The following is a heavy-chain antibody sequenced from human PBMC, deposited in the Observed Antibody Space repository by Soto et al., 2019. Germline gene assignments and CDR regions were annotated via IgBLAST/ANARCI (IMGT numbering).Heavy chain of an antibody. D-gene: IGHD2-2*01. CDR1: GFTFSSYG. J-gene: IGHJ6*02. Sequence: GGSLRLSCAASGFTFSSYGMHWVRQAPGKGLEWVAVISYDGSNKYYADSVKGRFTISRDNSKNTLYLQMNSLRAEDTAVYYCAKGRAIYYYYGMDVWGQGTPVTVSS. V-gene: IGHV3-30*18. CDR2: ISYDGSNK. CDR3: AKGRAIYYYYGMDV.